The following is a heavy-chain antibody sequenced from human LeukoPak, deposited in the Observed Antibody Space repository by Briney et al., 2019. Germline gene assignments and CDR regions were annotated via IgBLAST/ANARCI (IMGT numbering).Heavy chain of an antibody. V-gene: IGHV4-59*08. CDR1: GGSISSYY. D-gene: IGHD6-13*01. CDR3: ARGGNQIAAATEPWFDP. J-gene: IGHJ5*02. CDR2: IYYSGST. Sequence: KPSETLSLTCTVSGGSISSYYWSWIRQPPGKGLEWIGYIYYSGSTNYNPSLKSRVTISVDTSKNQFSLKLSSVTAADTAVYYCARGGNQIAAATEPWFDPWGQGTLVTVSS.